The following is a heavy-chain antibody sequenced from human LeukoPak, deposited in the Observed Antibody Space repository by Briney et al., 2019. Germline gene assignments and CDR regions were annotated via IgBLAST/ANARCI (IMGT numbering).Heavy chain of an antibody. Sequence: PGGSLRLSCAASGFTFSNYWLTWVRQAPGQGLEWVANIKQDGSEKHYVDSVKGRFTTSRDNAKNSLYLQMNSQRAEDTAVYYCARDPQIAYWGQGTLVTVSS. CDR3: ARDPQIAY. CDR1: GFTFSNYW. V-gene: IGHV3-7*01. CDR2: IKQDGSEK. J-gene: IGHJ4*02.